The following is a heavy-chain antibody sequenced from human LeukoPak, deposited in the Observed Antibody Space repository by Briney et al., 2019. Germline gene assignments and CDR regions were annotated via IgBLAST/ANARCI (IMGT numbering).Heavy chain of an antibody. CDR2: IYSSGNT. Sequence: SESLSLTCNVSGGSISSYYWSWIRQPAGKGLEWIGRIYSSGNTNYNPSLKSRLTMSVGTSRNQFSLNLTSVTAADTAVYYCARDSTTWRGFDCWGQGSLVTVSS. D-gene: IGHD2-2*01. CDR3: ARDSTTWRGFDC. CDR1: GGSISSYY. V-gene: IGHV4-4*07. J-gene: IGHJ4*02.